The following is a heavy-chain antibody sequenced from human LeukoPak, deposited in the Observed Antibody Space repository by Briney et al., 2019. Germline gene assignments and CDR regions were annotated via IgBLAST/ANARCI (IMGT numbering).Heavy chain of an antibody. J-gene: IGHJ6*03. D-gene: IGHD3-3*01. CDR1: GYTFTGYY. Sequence: ASVKVSCKASGYTFTGYYMHWVRQAPGQGLEWMGWINPNSGGTNYAQKFQGRVTMTRDTSISTAYMELGRLRSDDTAVYYCARGSDPPYYYYMDVWGKGTTVTVSS. CDR2: INPNSGGT. CDR3: ARGSDPPYYYYMDV. V-gene: IGHV1-2*02.